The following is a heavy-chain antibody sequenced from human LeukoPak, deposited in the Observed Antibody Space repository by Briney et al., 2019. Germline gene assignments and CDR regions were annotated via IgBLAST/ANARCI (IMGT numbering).Heavy chain of an antibody. CDR3: ASGSHYYYYYMDV. Sequence: GGSLTLSCAASGFTFSSYWMHWVRQAPGKGLVWVSRINSDGSSTSYADSVKGRFTISRDNAKNTLYLQMNSLRAEDTAVYYCASGSHYYYYYMDVWGKGTTVTVSS. CDR1: GFTFSSYW. D-gene: IGHD1-26*01. CDR2: INSDGSST. J-gene: IGHJ6*03. V-gene: IGHV3-74*01.